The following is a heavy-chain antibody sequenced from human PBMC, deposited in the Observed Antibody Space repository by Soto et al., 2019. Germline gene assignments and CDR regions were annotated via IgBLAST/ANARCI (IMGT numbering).Heavy chain of an antibody. D-gene: IGHD6-13*01. V-gene: IGHV6-1*01. Sequence: KQSQTLSLTCAISGDSVSSNSAAWNWIRQSPSRGLEWLGRTYYRSKWYNDYAVSVKSQITNKQDTSKNQFSLQLNSVTPKDTAVYYCARDNFLYAVSDSAAARPPAQVTYYYGMDVWGQGTTVTVSS. CDR3: ARDNFLYAVSDSAAARPPAQVTYYYGMDV. CDR1: GDSVSSNSAA. J-gene: IGHJ6*02. CDR2: TYYRSKWYN.